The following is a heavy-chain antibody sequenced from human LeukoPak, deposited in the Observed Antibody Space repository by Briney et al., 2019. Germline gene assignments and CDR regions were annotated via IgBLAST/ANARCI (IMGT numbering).Heavy chain of an antibody. CDR1: GYTLSSFG. CDR3: ARALAGGDYVSPDY. J-gene: IGHJ4*02. Sequence: ASVKVSCKASGYTLSSFGITWVRQAPGQGLDWMEWISTYNGNTNYAQKFQGRVTMTTDTSTSTGYMELRSLRSDDTAVYYCARALAGGDYVSPDYWGQGTLVTVSS. V-gene: IGHV1-18*01. CDR2: ISTYNGNT. D-gene: IGHD4-17*01.